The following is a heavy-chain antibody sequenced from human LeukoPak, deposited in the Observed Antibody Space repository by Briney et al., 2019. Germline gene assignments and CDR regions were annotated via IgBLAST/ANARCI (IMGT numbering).Heavy chain of an antibody. CDR2: IYHSGST. Sequence: ASETLSLTCTVSGYSVSSGYYWGWIRQPPGKGLEWIGSIYHSGSTYYNPSLKSRVTISVDTSKNQFSLKLSSVTAADTAVYYCARAAIFGVVIKSRGWFGPWGQGTLVTVSS. CDR3: ARAAIFGVVIKSRGWFGP. J-gene: IGHJ5*02. CDR1: GYSVSSGYY. V-gene: IGHV4-38-2*02. D-gene: IGHD3-3*01.